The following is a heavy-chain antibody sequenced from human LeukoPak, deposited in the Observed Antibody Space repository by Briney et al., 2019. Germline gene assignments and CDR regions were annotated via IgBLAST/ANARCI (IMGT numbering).Heavy chain of an antibody. Sequence: SVKVSCKVSRFTFTSSAMQWVRQARGQRLEWIGWIVVGSGNTNYAQKFQERVTITRDMSTSTAYMELSSLRSEDTAVYYCAAEGYAALGYWGQGTLVTVSS. J-gene: IGHJ4*02. CDR2: IVVGSGNT. D-gene: IGHD5-12*01. CDR1: RFTFTSSA. CDR3: AAEGYAALGY. V-gene: IGHV1-58*02.